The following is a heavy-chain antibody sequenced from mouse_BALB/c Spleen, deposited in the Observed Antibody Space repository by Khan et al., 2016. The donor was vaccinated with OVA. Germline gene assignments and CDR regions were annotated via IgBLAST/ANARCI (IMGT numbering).Heavy chain of an antibody. Sequence: QVQLQQSGAELARPGASVNLSCKASGYTFTNYWIHWVRQRPGQGLEWIGSIFPGNDDTNYNQKFKDKATMTEDKSSRTACMQIRTLASEDSAVYYCATHVHYAMDYWGQGTSVTVSS. CDR2: IFPGNDDT. CDR1: GYTFTNYW. CDR3: ATHVHYAMDY. V-gene: IGHV1-87*01. J-gene: IGHJ4*01.